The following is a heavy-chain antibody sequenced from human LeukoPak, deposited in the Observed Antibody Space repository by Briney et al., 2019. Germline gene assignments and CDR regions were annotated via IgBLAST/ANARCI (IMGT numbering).Heavy chain of an antibody. CDR3: ARAPYYYGSGSYYNWFDP. D-gene: IGHD3-10*01. V-gene: IGHV4-59*12. CDR2: IYHSGST. J-gene: IGHJ5*02. CDR1: GGSISSYY. Sequence: SETLSLTCTVSGGSISSYYWSWIRQPPGKGLEWIGEIYHSGSTNYNPSLKSRVTISVDKSKNQFSLKLSSVTAADTAVYYCARAPYYYGSGSYYNWFDPWGQGTLVTASS.